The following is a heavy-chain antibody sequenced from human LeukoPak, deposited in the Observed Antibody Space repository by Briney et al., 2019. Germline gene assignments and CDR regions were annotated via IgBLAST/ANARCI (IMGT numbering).Heavy chain of an antibody. CDR3: ARDVGATHYYYGMDV. CDR1: GFTFSSYG. CDR2: IWYDGSNK. Sequence: GGSLRLSCAASGFTFSSYGMHWVRQAPGKGLEWVAVIWYDGSNKYYADSVKGRFTISRDNSKNTLYQQMNSLRAEDTAVHYCARDVGATHYYYGMDVWGQGTTVTVSS. V-gene: IGHV3-33*01. D-gene: IGHD1-26*01. J-gene: IGHJ6*02.